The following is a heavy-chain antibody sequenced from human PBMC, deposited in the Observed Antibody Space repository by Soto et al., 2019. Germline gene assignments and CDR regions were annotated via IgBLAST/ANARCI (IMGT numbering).Heavy chain of an antibody. CDR3: AIDGGGYCSGGSCYPEGYHYYYYGMDV. J-gene: IGHJ6*02. CDR1: GGSISSGDYY. D-gene: IGHD2-15*01. CDR2: IYYSGST. Sequence: SETLSLTCTVSGGSISSGDYYWSWIRQPPGKGLEWIGYIYYSGSTYYNPSLKSRVTISVDTSKNQFSLKLSSVTAADTAVYYCAIDGGGYCSGGSCYPEGYHYYYYGMDVWGQGTTVTVSS. V-gene: IGHV4-30-4*01.